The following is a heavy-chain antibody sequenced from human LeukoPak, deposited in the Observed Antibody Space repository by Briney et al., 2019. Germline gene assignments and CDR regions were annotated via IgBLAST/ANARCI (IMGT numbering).Heavy chain of an antibody. Sequence: SETLSLTCTVSGGPISSYYWSWIRQPPGKGLEWIGYIYYSGSTNYNPSLKSRVTISVDTSKNQFSLKLSSVTAADTAVYYCARVHYDSSGYRKFDYWGQGTLVTVSS. CDR1: GGPISSYY. V-gene: IGHV4-59*01. CDR3: ARVHYDSSGYRKFDY. D-gene: IGHD3-22*01. CDR2: IYYSGST. J-gene: IGHJ4*02.